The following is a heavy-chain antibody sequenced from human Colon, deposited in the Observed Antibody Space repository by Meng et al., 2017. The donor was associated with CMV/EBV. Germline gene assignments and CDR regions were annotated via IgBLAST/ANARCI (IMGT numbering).Heavy chain of an antibody. CDR1: GDTFNNFV. J-gene: IGHJ4*02. V-gene: IGHV1-69*10. CDR3: ATGDLRNSTGAYYFDS. D-gene: IGHD6-19*01. Sequence: SVKVSCKASGDTFNNFVFNWIRQAPGQGLEWMGCIYPVLGVKHYAQRFRGRVTISADKSTSTAYMELSSVRSDDTAVLYCATGDLRNSTGAYYFDSWGQGTLVTVSS. CDR2: IYPVLGVK.